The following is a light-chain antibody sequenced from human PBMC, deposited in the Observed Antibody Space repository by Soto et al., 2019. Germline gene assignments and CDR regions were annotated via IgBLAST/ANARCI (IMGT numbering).Light chain of an antibody. CDR1: NIDVGFYDR. J-gene: IGLJ3*02. CDR2: KVS. CDR3: SLYTNSNAWV. V-gene: IGLV2-18*01. Sequence: QSALIQPPSVSGSPGQSVSISCSGTNIDVGFYDRVAWYRQIPGTDPKPLIYKVSHRPVEGPDRFSGSKSANTASLTISLLQPDEEAEYISSLYTNSNAWVFGGGTKVTVL.